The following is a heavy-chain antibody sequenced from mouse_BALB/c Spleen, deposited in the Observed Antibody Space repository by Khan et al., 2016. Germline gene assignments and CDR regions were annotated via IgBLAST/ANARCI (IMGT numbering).Heavy chain of an antibody. D-gene: IGHD2-1*01. J-gene: IGHJ3*01. CDR2: IYPGDGDT. Sequence: QVQLQQPGAELVRPGSSVKISCKASGYAFSSYWMNWVKQRPGQGLEWIGQIYPGDGDTNYNGKFKGKATLTADKSSSTAYMQLSSLTSEDSAVYFCARFSNVNYAPYWGRGTLVTVSA. CDR3: ARFSNVNYAPY. V-gene: IGHV1-80*01. CDR1: GYAFSSYW.